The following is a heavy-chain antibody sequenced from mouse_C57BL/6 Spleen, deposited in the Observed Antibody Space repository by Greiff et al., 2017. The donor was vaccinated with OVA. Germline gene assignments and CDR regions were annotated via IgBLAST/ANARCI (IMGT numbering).Heavy chain of an antibody. CDR3: ARRGGVYEDFDY. D-gene: IGHD2-12*01. CDR1: GFTFSDYY. Sequence: EVKLVESEGGLVQPGSSMKLSCTASGFTFSDYYMAWVRQVPEKGLEWVANINYDGSSTYYLDSLKSRFIISRDNAKNILYLQMSSLKSEDTATYYCARRGGVYEDFDYWGQGTTLTVSS. J-gene: IGHJ2*01. CDR2: INYDGSST. V-gene: IGHV5-16*01.